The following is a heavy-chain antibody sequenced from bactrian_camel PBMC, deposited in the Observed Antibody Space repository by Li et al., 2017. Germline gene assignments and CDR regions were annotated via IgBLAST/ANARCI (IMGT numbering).Heavy chain of an antibody. CDR2: IYIGGYSGRT. J-gene: IGHJ4*01. CDR1: GYNGRREC. D-gene: IGHD1*01. CDR3: AAAKVWVKSRLEEDLFAY. V-gene: IGHV3S54*01. Sequence: VQLVESGGGSVQAGGSLNLSCVINGYNGRRECVGWFRQAPGKEREPVATIYIGGYSGRTYYTDSVKGRFTISEDVAKNTLYLQMNSLKSEDTAMYYCAAAKVWVKSRLEEDLFAYWGQGTQVTVS.